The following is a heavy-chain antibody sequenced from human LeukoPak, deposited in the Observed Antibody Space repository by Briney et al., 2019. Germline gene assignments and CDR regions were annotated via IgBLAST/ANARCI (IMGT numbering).Heavy chain of an antibody. CDR1: GGSISSSSYY. V-gene: IGHV4-39*07. D-gene: IGHD6-19*01. CDR3: ARGQYSSGWFDY. CDR2: MYYSGST. Sequence: SETLSLTCTVSGGSISSSSYYWGWIRQPPGKGLEWIGSMYYSGSTYYNSSLKSRVTISVDTSKNQFSLKLSSVTAADTAVYYCARGQYSSGWFDYWGQGTLVTVSS. J-gene: IGHJ4*02.